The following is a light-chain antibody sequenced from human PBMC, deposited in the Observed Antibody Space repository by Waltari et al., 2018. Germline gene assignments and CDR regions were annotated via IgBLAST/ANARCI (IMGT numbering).Light chain of an antibody. J-gene: IGLJ2*01. Sequence: QSVLTQPPSVSGAPGPRVPISCTGSSPNIGAGSDVHWYQQLPGTAPKLLIYANSNRPSGVPDRFSGSKSGTSASLAITGLQAEDEADYYCQSYDSSLSAHVVFGGGTKLTVL. CDR1: SPNIGAGSD. CDR3: QSYDSSLSAHVV. CDR2: ANS. V-gene: IGLV1-40*01.